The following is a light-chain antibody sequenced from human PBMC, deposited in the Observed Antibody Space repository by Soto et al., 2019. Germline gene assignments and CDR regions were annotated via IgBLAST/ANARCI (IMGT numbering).Light chain of an antibody. CDR2: GAS. V-gene: IGKV3-20*01. Sequence: EIVLTQSPGTLSLSPGERATLSCRASQSVPSTYLAWYQQKPGQAPRLLIYGASTRATGNPDTFSVSGSGSDFTLTISGLEPEDFAVYFCQQYGSSPPFTFGRGTKVDIK. CDR1: QSVPSTY. J-gene: IGKJ3*01. CDR3: QQYGSSPPFT.